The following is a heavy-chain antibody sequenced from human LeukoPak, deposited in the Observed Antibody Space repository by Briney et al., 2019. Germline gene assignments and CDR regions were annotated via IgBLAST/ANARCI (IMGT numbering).Heavy chain of an antibody. CDR1: GFTFSSYA. J-gene: IGHJ4*02. D-gene: IGHD6-6*01. Sequence: GRSLRLSCAASGFTFSSYAMHWVRQAPGKGLEWVANIKEDGSEIYYVDSVKGRFTISRDNAKNSLYLQMNRLRAEDTAVYYCASLYSSSPVPPPFDYWGQGTLVTVSS. CDR2: IKEDGSEI. CDR3: ASLYSSSPVPPPFDY. V-gene: IGHV3-7*01.